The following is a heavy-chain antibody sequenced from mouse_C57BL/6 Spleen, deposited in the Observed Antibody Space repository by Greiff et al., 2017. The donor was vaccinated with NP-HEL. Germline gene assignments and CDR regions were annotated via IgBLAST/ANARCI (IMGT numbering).Heavy chain of an antibody. V-gene: IGHV1-15*01. CDR1: GYTFTDYE. CDR2: IDPETGGT. CDR3: TRWGGNYVDY. Sequence: QVQLQQSGAELVRPGASVKLSCKASGYTFTDYEMHWVKQTPVHGLEWIGAIDPETGGTAYNQKFKGKAILTADKSSSTAYMELRRLTYEDSAVYYCTRWGGNYVDYWGQGTTLTVSS. J-gene: IGHJ2*01.